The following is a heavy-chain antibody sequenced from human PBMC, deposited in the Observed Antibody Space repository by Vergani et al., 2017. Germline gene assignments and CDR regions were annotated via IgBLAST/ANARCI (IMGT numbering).Heavy chain of an antibody. CDR1: GFTFSSYS. D-gene: IGHD7-27*01. Sequence: EVQLVESGGGLVKPGGSLRLSCAASGFTFSSYSMNWVRQAPGKGLEWVSSISSSSSYIYYADSVKGRFTISRDNAKNSLYLQMNSLRAEDTAVYYCARTQNNWGKDLAFDIWGQGTMVTVSS. V-gene: IGHV3-21*01. J-gene: IGHJ3*02. CDR3: ARTQNNWGKDLAFDI. CDR2: ISSSSSYI.